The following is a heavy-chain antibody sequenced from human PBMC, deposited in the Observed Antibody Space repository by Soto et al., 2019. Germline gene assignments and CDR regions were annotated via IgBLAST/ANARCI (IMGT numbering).Heavy chain of an antibody. CDR3: ARDLIISILYYYYYGMDV. V-gene: IGHV1-2*02. CDR2: INPNSGGT. CDR1: GYTFTGYY. D-gene: IGHD3-10*01. J-gene: IGHJ6*02. Sequence: GASVKVSCKASGYTFTGYYMHWVRQAPGQGLEWMGWINPNSGGTNYAQKFQGRVTMTRDTSISTAYMELSRLRSDDTAVYYCARDLIISILYYYYYGMDVWGQGPTVSLSS.